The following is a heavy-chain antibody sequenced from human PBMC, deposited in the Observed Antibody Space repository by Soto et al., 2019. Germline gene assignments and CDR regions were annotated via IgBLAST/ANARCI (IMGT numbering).Heavy chain of an antibody. D-gene: IGHD2-15*01. Sequence: GGSLRLSCAASGFTFSNAWMSWVRQAPGKGLEWVGRIKSKADGETTDYAAPVKGRFTISRDDSKNTLYLQMNSLKTEDTAVYYCTTANDIVDYWGQGTLVTVSS. CDR3: TTANDIVDY. J-gene: IGHJ4*02. CDR1: GFTFSNAW. V-gene: IGHV3-15*01. CDR2: IKSKADGETT.